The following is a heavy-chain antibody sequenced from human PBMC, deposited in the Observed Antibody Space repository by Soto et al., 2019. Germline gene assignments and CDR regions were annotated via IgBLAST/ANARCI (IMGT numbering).Heavy chain of an antibody. CDR1: GFTFSNYW. V-gene: IGHV3-74*01. Sequence: EVQLVESGGGLVQPGGSLRLSCAASGFTFSNYWMHWVRQTPGEGLVWVSRINSDGTTTNYADSVKGRFTVSRDNAKNTLYLQMNSLRAEETAIYYCARGGLHAYYQDNRGQGTLVTVSS. D-gene: IGHD3-16*01. J-gene: IGHJ4*02. CDR2: INSDGTTT. CDR3: ARGGLHAYYQDN.